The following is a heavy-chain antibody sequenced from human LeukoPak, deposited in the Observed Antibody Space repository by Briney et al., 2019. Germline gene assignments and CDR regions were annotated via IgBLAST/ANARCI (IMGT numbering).Heavy chain of an antibody. D-gene: IGHD3-10*01. V-gene: IGHV3-48*03. CDR2: ISSSGSTI. CDR1: GFTFSSYE. J-gene: IGHJ4*02. Sequence: PGGSLRLSCAASGFTFSSYEMNWVRLAPGKGLEWVSYISSSGSTIYYADSVKGRFTISRDNAKNSLYLQMNSLRAEDTAVYYCARVDYYGSGSSDYWGQGTLVTVSS. CDR3: ARVDYYGSGSSDY.